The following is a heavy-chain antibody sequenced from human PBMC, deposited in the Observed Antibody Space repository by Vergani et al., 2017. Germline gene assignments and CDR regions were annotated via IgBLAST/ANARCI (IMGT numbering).Heavy chain of an antibody. CDR1: GSTFSTYA. CDR2: ISSDGGST. D-gene: IGHD3-22*01. Sequence: EVHLLESGGGLVQSGGSLRLSCAASGSTFSTYAMTWVRQAPGKGLEWVSTISSDGGSTYYADSVKGRFTISRDNSKNTLSLQMNSLTAEDTAIYYCAGPQGTSAYYYGGFDYWGQGILVTVSS. CDR3: AGPQGTSAYYYGGFDY. V-gene: IGHV3-23*01. J-gene: IGHJ4*02.